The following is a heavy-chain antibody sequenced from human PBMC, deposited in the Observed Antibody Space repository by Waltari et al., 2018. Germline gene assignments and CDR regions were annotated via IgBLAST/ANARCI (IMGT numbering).Heavy chain of an antibody. Sequence: QVQLVQSGAEVQKPGSSVKVSCKASGGTFSSYAISWVRQAPGQGLEWMGGIIPIFGTANYAQKFQGRVTITADESTSTAYMELSSLRSEDTAVYYCAREGGSYSPYYYYGMDVWGQGTTVTVSS. CDR1: GGTFSSYA. D-gene: IGHD1-26*01. CDR2: IIPIFGTA. J-gene: IGHJ6*02. V-gene: IGHV1-69*01. CDR3: AREGGSYSPYYYYGMDV.